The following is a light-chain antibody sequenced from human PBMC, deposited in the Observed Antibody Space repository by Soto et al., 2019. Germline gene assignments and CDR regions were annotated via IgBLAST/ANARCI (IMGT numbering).Light chain of an antibody. CDR3: SSYTAMTTPI. V-gene: IGLV2-14*01. Sequence: QSVLTQPASVSGSPGQSITISCTGGASDIGTYNYVSWYQVYPGKAPKLILYEVTKRPSGVSHRFSGSKSGNMASLTISGLQAEDEAHYYCSSYTAMTTPIFGGGTKLTVL. CDR2: EVT. J-gene: IGLJ2*01. CDR1: ASDIGTYNY.